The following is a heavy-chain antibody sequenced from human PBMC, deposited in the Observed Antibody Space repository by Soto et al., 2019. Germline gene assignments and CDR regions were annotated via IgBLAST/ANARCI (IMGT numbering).Heavy chain of an antibody. V-gene: IGHV4-59*01. CDR3: ARVIWTGYPRLPWFDP. J-gene: IGHJ5*02. CDR2: IYYSGST. D-gene: IGHD3-9*01. Sequence: QVQLQESGPGLVKPSETLSLTCTVSGGSISSYYWSWIRQPPGKGLEWIGYIYYSGSTNYNPSLKSRVTISVDTSKNQFSLNLSSGTAADTAVYYCARVIWTGYPRLPWFDPGGQGTLVTVTS. CDR1: GGSISSYY.